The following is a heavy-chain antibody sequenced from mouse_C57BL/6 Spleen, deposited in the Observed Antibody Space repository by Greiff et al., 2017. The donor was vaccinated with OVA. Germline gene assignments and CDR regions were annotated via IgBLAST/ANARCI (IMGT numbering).Heavy chain of an antibody. CDR1: GFNIKDYY. Sequence: EVQRVESGAELVKPGASVKLSCTASGFNIKDYYMHWVKQRTEQGLEWIGRIDPEDGETKYAPKFPGKATITADTSSNTAYLQLSSLTSEDTAVEYGAREYCDVWGTGTTVTVSA. V-gene: IGHV14-2*01. CDR2: IDPEDGET. J-gene: IGHJ1*03. CDR3: AREYCDV.